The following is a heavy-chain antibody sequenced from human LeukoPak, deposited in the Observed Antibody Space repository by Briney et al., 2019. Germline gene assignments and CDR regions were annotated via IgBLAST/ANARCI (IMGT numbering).Heavy chain of an antibody. CDR2: INPSGGST. D-gene: IGHD1-7*01. CDR3: ARTTGTTVGYDY. V-gene: IGHV1-46*01. CDR1: GYTFTSYY. Sequence: ASVKASCKASGYTFTSYYMHWVRQAPGQGLEWMGIINPSGGSTSYAQKFQGRVTMTRDTSTSTVYMELSSLRSEDTAVYYCARTTGTTVGYDYWGQGTLVTVSS. J-gene: IGHJ4*02.